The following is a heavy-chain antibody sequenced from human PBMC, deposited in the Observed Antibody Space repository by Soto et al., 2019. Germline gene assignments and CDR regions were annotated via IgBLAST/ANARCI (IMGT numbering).Heavy chain of an antibody. CDR1: GFTVSSNY. Sequence: EVQLVESGGGLIQPGGSLRLSCAASGFTVSSNYMTWVRQAPGKGLEWVSVIYSGGSTYYADSVKGRFTISRDNTKNTLYLQMNNLRAEDTAVYYCARDVAKGYSVPVAFDYWGQGILVTVSS. D-gene: IGHD5-18*01. V-gene: IGHV3-53*01. J-gene: IGHJ4*02. CDR3: ARDVAKGYSVPVAFDY. CDR2: IYSGGST.